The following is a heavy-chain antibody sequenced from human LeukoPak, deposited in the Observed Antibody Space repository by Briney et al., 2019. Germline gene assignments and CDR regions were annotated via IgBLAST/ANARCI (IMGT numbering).Heavy chain of an antibody. J-gene: IGHJ4*02. CDR1: GGTFSSYA. D-gene: IGHD3-10*01. Sequence: GASVKVSCKASGGTFSSYAISWVRQAPGQGLEWMGGIIPIFGTANYAQKFQGRVTITADESTSTAYMELSSLRSDDTAVYYCARARITMVRGVITPDYWGQGTLVTVSS. V-gene: IGHV1-69*13. CDR2: IIPIFGTA. CDR3: ARARITMVRGVITPDY.